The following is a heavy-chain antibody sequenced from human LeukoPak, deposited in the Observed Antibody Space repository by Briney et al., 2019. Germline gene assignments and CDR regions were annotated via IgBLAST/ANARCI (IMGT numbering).Heavy chain of an antibody. Sequence: GGSLRLSCEGSAFIFSGHWMNWVRQTPGKGLEWVASIKEDGSERQYVDSVKGRFSISRDNTKGSLFLQLNSLRAEDTAVYYCARDRDYGDYNTQDLFVYWGQGTLVTVSS. CDR3: ARDRDYGDYNTQDLFVY. CDR1: AFIFSGHW. D-gene: IGHD4-17*01. J-gene: IGHJ4*02. V-gene: IGHV3-7*03. CDR2: IKEDGSER.